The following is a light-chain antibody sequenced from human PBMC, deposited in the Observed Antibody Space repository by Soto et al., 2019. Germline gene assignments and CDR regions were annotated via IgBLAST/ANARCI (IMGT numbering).Light chain of an antibody. J-gene: IGKJ2*01. CDR3: QQSYSSPHMYT. CDR1: QSISTS. V-gene: IGKV1-39*01. Sequence: DIQMTQSPSSLSASVGDRVTITCRASQSISTSLNWYQQKPGKAPDLLIYAASNLQSGVPSRFSGSGSGTDFPLTISRLQPDDFATYYCQQSYSSPHMYTFGQGTKLELK. CDR2: AAS.